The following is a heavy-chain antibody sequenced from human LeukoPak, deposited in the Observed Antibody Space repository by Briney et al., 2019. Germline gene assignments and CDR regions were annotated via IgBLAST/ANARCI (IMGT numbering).Heavy chain of an antibody. CDR3: ARIDYSDYENDAFDI. CDR1: GGSFSGYY. D-gene: IGHD4-11*01. Sequence: SETLSLTCAVYGGSFSGYYWSWIRQPPGKGLEWIGEISHSGSTDYNQSLKSRVTISADTSKNQLPLKLSSVTAADTAVYYCARIDYSDYENDAFDIWGQGTMVTVSS. V-gene: IGHV4-34*01. CDR2: ISHSGST. J-gene: IGHJ3*02.